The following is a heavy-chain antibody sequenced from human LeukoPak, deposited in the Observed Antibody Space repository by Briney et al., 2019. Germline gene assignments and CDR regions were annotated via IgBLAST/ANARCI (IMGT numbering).Heavy chain of an antibody. CDR2: IYPGDSDT. D-gene: IGHD5-18*01. CDR3: ARQGYTYGYDY. CDR1: GRSFTTYW. Sequence: GESLKISCKGSGRSFTTYWIGWVRQLPGKGLEWMGIIYPGDSDTRYSPSFQGQVTISADKSISTAYLQWSSLKASDTAMYYCARQGYTYGYDYWGQRTLVTVSS. V-gene: IGHV5-51*01. J-gene: IGHJ4*02.